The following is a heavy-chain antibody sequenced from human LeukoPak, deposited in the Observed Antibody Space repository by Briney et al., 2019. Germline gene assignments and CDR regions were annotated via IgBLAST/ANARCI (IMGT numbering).Heavy chain of an antibody. CDR3: ARGGKPFWSGYYGAFDI. CDR1: GYTFTSYD. CDR2: MNPNSGNT. J-gene: IGHJ3*02. V-gene: IGHV1-8*01. D-gene: IGHD3-3*02. Sequence: GASVKVSCKASGYTFTSYDINWVRQATGQGLEWMGWMNPNSGNTGYAQKFQGRVTMTRNTSISTAYMELSSLRSEDTAVYYCARGGKPFWSGYYGAFDIWGQGTMVTVSS.